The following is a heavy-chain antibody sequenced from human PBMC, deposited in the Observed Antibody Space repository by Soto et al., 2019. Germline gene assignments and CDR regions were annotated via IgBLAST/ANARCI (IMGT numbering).Heavy chain of an antibody. CDR3: AGRYSSGWYYWFDP. J-gene: IGHJ5*02. V-gene: IGHV4-61*01. CDR2: IYYSGST. D-gene: IGHD6-19*01. CDR1: GGSVSSGSYY. Sequence: PSETLSLTCTVSGGSVSSGSYYWSWIRQPPGKGLEWIGYIYYSGSTNYNPSLKSRVTISVDTSKNQFSLKLSSVTAADTAVYYCAGRYSSGWYYWFDPWGQGTLVTVSS.